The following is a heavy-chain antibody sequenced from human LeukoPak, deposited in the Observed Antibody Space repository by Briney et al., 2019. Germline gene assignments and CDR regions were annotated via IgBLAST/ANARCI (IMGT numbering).Heavy chain of an antibody. CDR1: GYTFTSYG. D-gene: IGHD3-22*01. CDR2: ISAYNGNT. V-gene: IGHV1-18*01. Sequence: GASVKVSCKASGYTFTSYGISWVRQAPGQGLEWMGWISAYNGNTNYAQKLRGRVTMTTDTSTSTAYMELRSLRSDDTAVYYCARGLSYYYDSSGYHHFDYWGQGTLVTVSS. CDR3: ARGLSYYYDSSGYHHFDY. J-gene: IGHJ4*02.